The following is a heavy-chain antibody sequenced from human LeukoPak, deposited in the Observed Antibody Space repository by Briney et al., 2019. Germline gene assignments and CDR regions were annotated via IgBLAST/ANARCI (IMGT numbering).Heavy chain of an antibody. CDR2: IYSGGST. D-gene: IGHD4-17*01. CDR1: GFTFSSHW. J-gene: IGHJ4*02. V-gene: IGHV3-53*01. CDR3: ARADYAYFDY. Sequence: PGGSLRLSCAASGFTFSSHWMSWVRQAPGKGLEWVSVIYSGGSTYYADSVKGRFTISRDNSKNTLYLQMNSLRAEDTAVYYCARADYAYFDYWGQGTLVTVSS.